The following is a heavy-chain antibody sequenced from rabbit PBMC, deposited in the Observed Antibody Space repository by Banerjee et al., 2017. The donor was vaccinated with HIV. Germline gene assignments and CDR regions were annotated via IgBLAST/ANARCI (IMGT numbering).Heavy chain of an antibody. J-gene: IGHJ6*01. CDR2: IETVSGIT. Sequence: QLKESGGGLVQPGGSLKLSCKASGFDFSSSYWICWVRQAPGKGLEWIGYIETVSGITHYATWVNGRFTISSHNAQNTLYLQLNSLTAADTATYFCARSNTYYGMDLWGPGTLVTVS. V-gene: IGHV1S7*01. CDR3: ARSNTYYGMDL. CDR1: GFDFSSSY.